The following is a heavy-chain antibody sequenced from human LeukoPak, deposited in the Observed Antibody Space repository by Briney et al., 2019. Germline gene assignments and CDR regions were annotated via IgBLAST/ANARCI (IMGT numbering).Heavy chain of an antibody. Sequence: GGSLRLSCAASGFTFSSYAMSWVRQAPGKGLEWASAISGSGDSTYYADSVKGRFSISISRDNSKNTVFLQMNSLRAEDTAVYFCAKDGSGSYYKGRYWDYWGQGTLVTVSS. CDR1: GFTFSSYA. V-gene: IGHV3-23*01. J-gene: IGHJ4*02. CDR3: AKDGSGSYYKGRYWDY. CDR2: ISGSGDST. D-gene: IGHD3-10*01.